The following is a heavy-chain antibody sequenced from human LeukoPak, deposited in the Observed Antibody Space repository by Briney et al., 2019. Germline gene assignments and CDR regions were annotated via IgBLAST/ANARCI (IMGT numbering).Heavy chain of an antibody. CDR3: ARDSCSSTSCAD. CDR2: IIPIFGTA. V-gene: IGHV1-69*06. CDR1: GGTFSSYA. Sequence: SVKVSCKAPGGTFSSYAISWVRQAPGQGLEWMGRIIPIFGTANYAQKFQGRVTITADKSTSTAYMELSSLRSEDTAVYYCARDSCSSTSCADWGQGTLVTVSS. J-gene: IGHJ4*02. D-gene: IGHD2-2*01.